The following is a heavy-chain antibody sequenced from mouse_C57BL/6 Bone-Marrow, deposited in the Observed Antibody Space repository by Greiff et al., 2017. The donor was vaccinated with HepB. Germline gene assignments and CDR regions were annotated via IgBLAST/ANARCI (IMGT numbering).Heavy chain of an antibody. D-gene: IGHD1-1*02. V-gene: IGHV1-82*01. CDR1: GYAFSSSW. CDR2: IYPGDGDT. J-gene: IGHJ2*01. Sequence: VQLQQSGPELVKPGASVKISCKASGYAFSSSWMNWVKQRPGKGLEWIGRIYPGDGDTNYNGKFKGKATLTADKSSSTAYMQLSSLTSEDSAVYFCARSGWVDYWGQGTTLTVSS. CDR3: ARSGWVDY.